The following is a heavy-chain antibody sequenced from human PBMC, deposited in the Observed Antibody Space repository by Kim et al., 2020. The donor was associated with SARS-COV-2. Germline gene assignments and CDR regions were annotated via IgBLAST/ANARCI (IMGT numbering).Heavy chain of an antibody. CDR3: ARDHSSGWYNSALDY. V-gene: IGHV1-3*01. CDR1: GYTFTSYA. J-gene: IGHJ4*02. Sequence: ASVKVSCKASGYTFTSYAMHWVRQAPGQRLEWMGWINAGNGNTKYSQKFQGRVTITRDTSASTAYMELSSLRSEDTAVYYCARDHSSGWYNSALDYWGQGTLVTVSS. CDR2: INAGNGNT. D-gene: IGHD6-19*01.